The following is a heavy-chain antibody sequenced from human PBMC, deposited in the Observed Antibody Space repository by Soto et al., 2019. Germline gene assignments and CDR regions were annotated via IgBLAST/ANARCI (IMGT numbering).Heavy chain of an antibody. J-gene: IGHJ3*02. Sequence: ASVKVSCKASGYTFTSYDINWVRQATGQGLEWMGWMNPNSGNTGYAQKFQGRVTMTRDTSTSTVYMELSSLRSEDTAVYYCARDVVVVNAFDIWGQGTMVPVSS. CDR3: ARDVVVVNAFDI. CDR2: MNPNSGNT. V-gene: IGHV1-8*01. D-gene: IGHD2-2*01. CDR1: GYTFTSYD.